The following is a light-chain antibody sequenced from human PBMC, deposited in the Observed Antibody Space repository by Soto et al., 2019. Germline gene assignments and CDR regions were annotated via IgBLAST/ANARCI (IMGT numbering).Light chain of an antibody. V-gene: IGKV3-20*01. CDR1: QSVSSSY. Sequence: ESVLTQSPGTLSLSSGERATLSCRASQSVSSSYLAWYQQKPGQAPRLLIDGASSRATGIPDRSSGSGSGTDFTLTISRLEPEDFAVYYCQQYGSTLFTFGPGTKVDIK. CDR2: GAS. J-gene: IGKJ3*01. CDR3: QQYGSTLFT.